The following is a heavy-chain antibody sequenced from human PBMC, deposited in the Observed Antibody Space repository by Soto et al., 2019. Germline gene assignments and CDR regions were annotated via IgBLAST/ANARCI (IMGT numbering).Heavy chain of an antibody. Sequence: GGSLRLSCAASGFTFSSYSMNWVRQAPGKGLEWVSSISSSSSYIYYADSVKGRFTISRDNAKNSLYLQMNSLRAEDTAVYYCARGWAREDYSSSCPWDYWGQGTLVTVSS. CDR2: ISSSSSYI. CDR3: ARGWAREDYSSSCPWDY. CDR1: GFTFSSYS. D-gene: IGHD6-13*01. V-gene: IGHV3-21*01. J-gene: IGHJ4*02.